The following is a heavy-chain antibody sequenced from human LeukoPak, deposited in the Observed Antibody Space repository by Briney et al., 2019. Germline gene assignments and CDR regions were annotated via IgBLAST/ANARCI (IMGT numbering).Heavy chain of an antibody. CDR3: AREDDSSGYYAFDI. D-gene: IGHD3-22*01. CDR1: GGSILGSTYY. V-gene: IGHV4-39*07. CDR2: IYYSGST. Sequence: KPSETLSLTCTVSGGSILGSTYYWAWIRQPPGKGLEWIGSIYYSGSTNYNPSLKSRVTISVDTSKNQFSLKLSSVTAADTAVYYCAREDDSSGYYAFDIWGQGTMVTVSS. J-gene: IGHJ3*02.